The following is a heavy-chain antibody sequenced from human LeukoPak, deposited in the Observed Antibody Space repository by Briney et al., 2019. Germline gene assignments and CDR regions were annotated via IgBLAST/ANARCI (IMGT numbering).Heavy chain of an antibody. CDR1: GGSMMPYH. D-gene: IGHD6-19*01. J-gene: IGHJ4*02. CDR3: ARAVSGRFDY. Sequence: SETLSLTCTVSGGSMMPYHWGSSRQPPGKGPGWTGHIYYSASTNYNPSLTSSVTISVDTSKNQFSMRLSSVPAADTAIYDYARAVSGRFDYWGQGALVTVSS. CDR2: IYYSAST. V-gene: IGHV4-59*08.